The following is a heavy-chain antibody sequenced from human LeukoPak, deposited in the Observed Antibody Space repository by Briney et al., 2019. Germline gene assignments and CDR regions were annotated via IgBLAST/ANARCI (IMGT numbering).Heavy chain of an antibody. CDR3: AREREESGAGYERPHFDY. J-gene: IGHJ4*02. CDR1: GGSFSDYY. D-gene: IGHD6-19*01. CDR2: INHSGSN. V-gene: IGHV4-34*01. Sequence: SETLTLTCAAYGGSFSDYYWAWIRQSPGKGLEWIGQINHSGSNNYNPSLKSRVTISVDTSKNQFSLKVSSVTAADTAVYYCAREREESGAGYERPHFDYWGQGALVTVSS.